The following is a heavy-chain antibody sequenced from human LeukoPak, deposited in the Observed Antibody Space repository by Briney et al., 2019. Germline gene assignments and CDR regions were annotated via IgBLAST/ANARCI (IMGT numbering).Heavy chain of an antibody. J-gene: IGHJ5*02. CDR3: ARENPGTVTTRRFDP. D-gene: IGHD4-17*01. Sequence: GASVKVSCKASGGTFSSYAISWVRQAPGQGLEWMGGIIPIFGTANYAQKFQGRVTITTDESTSTAYMELSSLRSEDTAVYYCARENPGTVTTRRFDPWGQGTLVTVSS. CDR2: IIPIFGTA. CDR1: GGTFSSYA. V-gene: IGHV1-69*05.